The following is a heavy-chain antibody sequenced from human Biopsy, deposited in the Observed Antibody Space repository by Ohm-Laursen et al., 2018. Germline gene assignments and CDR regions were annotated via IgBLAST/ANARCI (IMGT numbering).Heavy chain of an antibody. CDR2: IKRDGSTS. V-gene: IGHV3-7*01. J-gene: IGHJ3*01. CDR3: TRDSTYYAGTTYYDALDV. D-gene: IGHD2/OR15-2a*01. CDR1: GFTFSTYW. Sequence: SLRLSCAASGFTFSTYWMTWVRQAPGKGLEWVSNIKRDGSTSNHADSVKGRFTISRDNAKNSLYLQMNSLRAEDTAVYYCTRDSTYYAGTTYYDALDVWGQGTTVTVSS.